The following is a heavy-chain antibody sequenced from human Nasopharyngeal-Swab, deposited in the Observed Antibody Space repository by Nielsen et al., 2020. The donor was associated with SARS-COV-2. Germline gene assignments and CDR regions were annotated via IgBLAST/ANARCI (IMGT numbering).Heavy chain of an antibody. CDR1: GFSLTTYV. J-gene: IGHJ6*03. CDR2: ISGSSRSM. D-gene: IGHD3-10*01. Sequence: GGSLRLSCTASGFSLTTYVMNWVRQAPGKGLEWVSFISGSSRSMYYSDSVKGRFTVSRDNGKDSVFLQMNSLRVEDTAVYYCAKSSHYGSEYYYYYYMDVWGKGTTVTVSS. V-gene: IGHV3-21*04. CDR3: AKSSHYGSEYYYYYYMDV.